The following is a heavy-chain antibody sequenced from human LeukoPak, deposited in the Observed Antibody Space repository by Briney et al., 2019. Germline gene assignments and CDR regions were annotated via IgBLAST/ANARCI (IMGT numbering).Heavy chain of an antibody. CDR1: GFTFDDYA. J-gene: IGHJ4*02. V-gene: IGHV3-9*01. Sequence: PGGSLRLSCAASGFTFDDYAMHWVRQAPGKGLEWVSGISWNSGSIGYADSVKGRFTISRDNAKNSLYLQMNSLRAEDTALYYCAKDNVDWGQGTLVTVSS. CDR2: ISWNSGSI. D-gene: IGHD3-10*02. CDR3: AKDNVD.